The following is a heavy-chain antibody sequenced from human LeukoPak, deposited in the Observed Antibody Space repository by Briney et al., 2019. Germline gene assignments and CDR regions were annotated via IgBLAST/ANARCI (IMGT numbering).Heavy chain of an antibody. J-gene: IGHJ4*02. CDR3: VRDSGSYRPIDY. Sequence: GGSLRLSFAASGFPFDDYTMNWVRQAPGKGLEWVSSISSSGSYIYYRDSVKGRFTISRDNAENSLYLEMNSLRVEDTAIYYCVRDSGSYRPIDYWGQGTLVTVSS. V-gene: IGHV3-21*01. CDR1: GFPFDDYT. D-gene: IGHD1-26*01. CDR2: ISSSGSYI.